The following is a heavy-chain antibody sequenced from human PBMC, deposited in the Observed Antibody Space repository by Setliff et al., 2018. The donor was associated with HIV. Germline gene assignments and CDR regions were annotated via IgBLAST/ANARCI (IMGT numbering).Heavy chain of an antibody. CDR3: ARSLGTFDY. Sequence: ASVKVSCKASGYTFNKYDIVWIRQAPGQGLEWLGWLSASNDQRKYSRRFKGRVNMTTDPSRRTAYLEMRSLTPDDTAVYFCARSLGTFDYWGQGSL. D-gene: IGHD1-7*01. V-gene: IGHV1-18*01. CDR1: GYTFNKYD. CDR2: LSASNDQR. J-gene: IGHJ4*02.